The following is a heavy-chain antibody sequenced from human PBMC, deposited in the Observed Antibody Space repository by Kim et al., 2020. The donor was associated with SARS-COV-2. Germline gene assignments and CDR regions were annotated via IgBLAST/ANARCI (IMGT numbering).Heavy chain of an antibody. V-gene: IGHV1-46*01. CDR2: INPSGGST. CDR3: ARVVGGGNPGVIYYYYGMDV. D-gene: IGHD2-15*01. CDR1: GYTFTSYY. J-gene: IGHJ6*02. Sequence: ASVKVSCKASGYTFTSYYMHWVRQAPGQGLEWMGIINPSGGSTSYAQKFQGRVTMTRDTSTSTVYMELSSLRSEDTAVYYCARVVGGGNPGVIYYYYGMDVWGQGTTVTVSS.